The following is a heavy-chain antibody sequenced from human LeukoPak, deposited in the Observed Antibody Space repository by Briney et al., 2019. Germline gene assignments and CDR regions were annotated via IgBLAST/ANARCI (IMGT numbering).Heavy chain of an antibody. D-gene: IGHD1-20*01. V-gene: IGHV1-69*01. J-gene: IGHJ5*02. CDR3: ARDRDNWNLNWFDP. CDR2: IIPLFGTS. CDR1: GDTFSGYS. Sequence: ASVKVSCKASGDTFSGYSINWVRQAPGLGLEWMGGIIPLFGTSKYAEKFQGRVTITADESSTTAYMQMHSLTSEDTAVYYCARDRDNWNLNWFDPWGQGTLVTVSS.